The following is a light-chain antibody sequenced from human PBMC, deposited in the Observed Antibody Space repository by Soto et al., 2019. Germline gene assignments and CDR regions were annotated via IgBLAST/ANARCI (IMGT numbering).Light chain of an antibody. CDR1: QSVSSAY. CDR2: AAS. CDR3: QQYGSSPIT. Sequence: EIVLTQSPATLSLSPGERATLSCRASQSVSSAYLAWYQQKPGQAPKLLISAASSRATAIPDRFSGSGSGTDFTLTITRLEPEDFALYYCQQYGSSPITFGQGTRLEIK. J-gene: IGKJ5*01. V-gene: IGKV3-20*01.